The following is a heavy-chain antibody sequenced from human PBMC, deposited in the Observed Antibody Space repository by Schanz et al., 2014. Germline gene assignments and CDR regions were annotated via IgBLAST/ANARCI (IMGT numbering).Heavy chain of an antibody. D-gene: IGHD6-25*01. CDR3: ARGQRRTIGRPFGP. CDR1: GYAFTTYG. V-gene: IGHV1-18*01. Sequence: QVQLVQSGAEVKKPGASVRVSCKVSGYAFTTYGISWVRQAPGQGLEWMGWITAYNGDTNYALKLQGRVTMTRNTSISTAYMELSSLASEDTAVYYCARGQRRTIGRPFGPWGQGTLVTVSS. CDR2: ITAYNGDT. J-gene: IGHJ5*02.